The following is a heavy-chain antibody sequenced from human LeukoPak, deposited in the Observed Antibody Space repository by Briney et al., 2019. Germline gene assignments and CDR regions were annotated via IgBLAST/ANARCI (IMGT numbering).Heavy chain of an antibody. D-gene: IGHD2/OR15-2a*01. V-gene: IGHV3-74*01. J-gene: IGHJ4*02. CDR2: IIGDGSST. CDR3: VRLYAY. CDR1: GFTFSNYF. Sequence: VQPGGSLRLSCTASGFTFSNYFMHWVRQVPGEGPVWVSRIIGDGSSTSYADSVKGRFTISRDNAKNTLYLQMNSLRAEDTALYYCVRLYAYWGQGTLVTVSS.